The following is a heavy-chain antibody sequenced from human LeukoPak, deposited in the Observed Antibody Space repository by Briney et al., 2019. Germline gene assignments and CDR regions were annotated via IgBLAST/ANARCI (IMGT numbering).Heavy chain of an antibody. J-gene: IGHJ6*03. CDR1: GGTFSSYA. Sequence: ASVKVSCKASGGTFSSYAISWVRQAPGQGLEWMGGIIPIFGTANYAQKFQGRVTITADKSTSTAYMELSRLRSEDTAVYYCARDPDELGRTYYDFWSAQAGYYYMDVWGKGTTVTVSS. CDR2: IIPIFGTA. V-gene: IGHV1-69*06. CDR3: ARDPDELGRTYYDFWSAQAGYYYMDV. D-gene: IGHD3-3*01.